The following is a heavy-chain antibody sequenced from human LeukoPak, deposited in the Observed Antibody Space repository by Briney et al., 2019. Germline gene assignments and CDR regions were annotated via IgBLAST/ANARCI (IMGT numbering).Heavy chain of an antibody. CDR3: ARKLSSGRNYYYYGMDV. V-gene: IGHV4-4*02. D-gene: IGHD6-19*01. Sequence: SETLSLTCAVSGGSISSSNWWSWVRQPPGKGLEWIGEIYHSGSTNYNPSLKSRVTISVDKSKNQFSLKLSSVIAADTAVYYSARKLSSGRNYYYYGMDVWGQGTTVTVSS. CDR2: IYHSGST. CDR1: GGSISSSNW. J-gene: IGHJ6*02.